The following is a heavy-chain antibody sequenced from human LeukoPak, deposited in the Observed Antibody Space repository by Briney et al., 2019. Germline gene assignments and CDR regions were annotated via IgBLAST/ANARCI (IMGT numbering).Heavy chain of an antibody. Sequence: ASVKVSCKASGYTFTDYYMHWVRQAPGQGLEWMGWINPNSGGTEYAQKFQGRVTMTRDTSISTAYMELSRLRSDDTAVYYCAKDPDCTSGVCYTFFDYWGQGTLVTVSS. CDR1: GYTFTDYY. V-gene: IGHV1-2*02. J-gene: IGHJ4*02. D-gene: IGHD2-8*01. CDR3: AKDPDCTSGVCYTFFDY. CDR2: INPNSGGT.